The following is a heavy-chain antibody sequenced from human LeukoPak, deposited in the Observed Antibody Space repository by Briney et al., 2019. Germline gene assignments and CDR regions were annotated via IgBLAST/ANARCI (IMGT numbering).Heavy chain of an antibody. CDR2: IRSKAYGGTT. V-gene: IGHV3-49*04. Sequence: TGGSLRLSCTASGFTFGDYAMSWVRQAPGKGLEWVGFIRSKAYGGTTEYAASVKGRFTISRDDSKSIAYLQMNSLKTEDTAVYYCTREGGWYGVDYWGQGTLVTVSS. CDR1: GFTFGDYA. D-gene: IGHD6-19*01. J-gene: IGHJ4*02. CDR3: TREGGWYGVDY.